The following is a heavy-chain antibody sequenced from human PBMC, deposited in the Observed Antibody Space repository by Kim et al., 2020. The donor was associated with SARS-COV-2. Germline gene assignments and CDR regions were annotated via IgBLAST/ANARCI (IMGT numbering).Heavy chain of an antibody. V-gene: IGHV3-30*01. Sequence: VKGRFTISRDNSKHTLYLQMNSLRAEDTAVYYCARDIVVVPAAIPSLLDYWGQGTLVTVSS. CDR3: ARDIVVVPAAIPSLLDY. D-gene: IGHD2-2*01. J-gene: IGHJ4*02.